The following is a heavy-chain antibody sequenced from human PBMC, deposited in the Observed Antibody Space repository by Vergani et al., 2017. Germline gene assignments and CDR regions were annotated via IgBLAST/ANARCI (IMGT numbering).Heavy chain of an antibody. Sequence: EVQLVESGGGLVKPGGSLRLSCEASGFTFSNAWMSWVRQAPGKGLEWVGRIKSKTDGGTTDYAAPVKGRFTISRDDSKNTLYLQMNSLKTEDTAVYYCTTRLRFLEWFFYGMDVWGQGTTVTVSS. J-gene: IGHJ6*02. CDR3: TTRLRFLEWFFYGMDV. CDR1: GFTFSNAW. D-gene: IGHD3-3*01. CDR2: IKSKTDGGTT. V-gene: IGHV3-15*01.